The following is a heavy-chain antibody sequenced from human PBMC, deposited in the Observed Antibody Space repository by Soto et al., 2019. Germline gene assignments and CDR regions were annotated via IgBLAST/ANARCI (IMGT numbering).Heavy chain of an antibody. V-gene: IGHV3-30-3*01. D-gene: IGHD6-19*01. Sequence: QVQLVESGGGVVQPGRSLRLSCAASGFTFSSYAMRWVRQAPGKGLEWVAVISYDGSNKYYADSVKGRFTISRDNSKNTLYLQMNSLRAEDTAVYYCARDITVAGKRYFDYWGQGTLVTVSS. CDR1: GFTFSSYA. J-gene: IGHJ4*02. CDR2: ISYDGSNK. CDR3: ARDITVAGKRYFDY.